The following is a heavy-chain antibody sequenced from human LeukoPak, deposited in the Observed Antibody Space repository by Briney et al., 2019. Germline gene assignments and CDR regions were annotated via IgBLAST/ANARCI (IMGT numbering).Heavy chain of an antibody. CDR1: GFTVSSNY. CDR2: IYSGGST. J-gene: IGHJ5*02. CDR3: ARDSSSWYGNWFDP. Sequence: PGGSLRLSCAASGFTVSSNYMSWVRQAPGKGLEWVSVIYSGGSTYYADSVKGRFTISRHNSKNTLYLQMNSLRAEDTAVYCCARDSSSWYGNWFDPWGQGTLVTVSS. D-gene: IGHD6-13*01. V-gene: IGHV3-53*04.